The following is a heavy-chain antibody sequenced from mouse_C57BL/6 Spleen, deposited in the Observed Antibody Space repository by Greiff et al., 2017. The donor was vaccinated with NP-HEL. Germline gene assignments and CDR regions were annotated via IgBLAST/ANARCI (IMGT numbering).Heavy chain of an antibody. V-gene: IGHV1-82*01. CDR2: IYPGDGDT. J-gene: IGHJ4*01. CDR1: GYAFSSSW. D-gene: IGHD2-4*01. CDR3: AIYYDYDDYAMDY. Sequence: VQLHQSGPELVKPGASVKISCKASGYAFSSSWMNWVKQRPGKGLEWIGRIYPGDGDTNYNGKFKGKATLTADKSSSTAYMQLSSLTSEDSAVYFCAIYYDYDDYAMDYWGQGTSVTVSS.